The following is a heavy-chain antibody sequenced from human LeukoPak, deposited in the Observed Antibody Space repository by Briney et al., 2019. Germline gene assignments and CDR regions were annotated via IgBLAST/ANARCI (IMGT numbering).Heavy chain of an antibody. CDR3: AKGTGPEPAFDI. CDR2: ISWNSGSI. D-gene: IGHD1-14*01. Sequence: GRSLRLSCAASGFTFDDYAMHWVRQAPGKGLVWVSGISWNSGSIGYADSVKGRFTISRDNAKNSLYLQMNSLRAEDTALYYCAKGTGPEPAFDIWGQGTMVTVSS. J-gene: IGHJ3*02. CDR1: GFTFDDYA. V-gene: IGHV3-9*01.